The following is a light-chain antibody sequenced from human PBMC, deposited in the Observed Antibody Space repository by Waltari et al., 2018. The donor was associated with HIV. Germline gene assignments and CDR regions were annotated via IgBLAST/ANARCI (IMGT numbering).Light chain of an antibody. CDR1: QTVTSNY. CDR3: HHYDTSPPT. CDR2: GAS. V-gene: IGKV3-20*01. Sequence: EIVLTQSPRTLSLSPGGRDIFSCRASQTVTSNYLAWYQVKPGQAPRLLIYGASIRATGVPDRFSGSGSGTDFTLTIGRLEPEDFAVYFCHHYDTSPPTFGQGSRVEIK. J-gene: IGKJ2*01.